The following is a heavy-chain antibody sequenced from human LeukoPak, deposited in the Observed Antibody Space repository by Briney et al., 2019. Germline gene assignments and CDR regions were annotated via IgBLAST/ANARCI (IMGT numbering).Heavy chain of an antibody. V-gene: IGHV3-66*01. CDR2: FYRSGNT. J-gene: IGHJ4*02. CDR1: GFTVSGNH. D-gene: IGHD3-10*01. CDR3: AKDYGSGGGIDY. Sequence: GGSLRLSCAASGFTVSGNHMNWVRQAPGKGLEWISIFYRSGNTYTADSVKGRFAISRDASKNTLYLQMNTLRAEDTAVYYCAKDYGSGGGIDYWGQGTLVAVSS.